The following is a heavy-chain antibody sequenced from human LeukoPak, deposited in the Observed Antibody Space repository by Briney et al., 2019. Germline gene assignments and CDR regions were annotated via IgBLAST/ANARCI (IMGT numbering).Heavy chain of an antibody. CDR1: GYTFTSYG. CDR3: AREIHYYYDSSGYYGLGY. D-gene: IGHD3-22*01. Sequence: ASVEVSCKASGYTFTSYGISWVRQAPGQGLEWMGWISAYNGNTNYAQKLQGRVTMTTDTSTSTAYMELRSLRSDDTAVYYCAREIHYYYDSSGYYGLGYWGQGTLVTVSS. V-gene: IGHV1-18*01. CDR2: ISAYNGNT. J-gene: IGHJ4*02.